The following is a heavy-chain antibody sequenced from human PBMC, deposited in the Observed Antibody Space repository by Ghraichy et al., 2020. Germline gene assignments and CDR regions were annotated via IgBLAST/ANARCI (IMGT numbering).Heavy chain of an antibody. D-gene: IGHD5-12*01. CDR1: GFTFSSYS. J-gene: IGHJ3*01. CDR3: ARADSLTSAYSGYQRNAFDF. CDR2: ITISGSYI. V-gene: IGHV3-21*01. Sequence: GGSLRLSCVASGFTFSSYSMAWVRQAPGKGLEWVSSITISGSYIFYADSVKGRFTISRDNAKNSLYLQMNSLRAEDTAVYYCARADSLTSAYSGYQRNAFDFWGQGRMVNFSS.